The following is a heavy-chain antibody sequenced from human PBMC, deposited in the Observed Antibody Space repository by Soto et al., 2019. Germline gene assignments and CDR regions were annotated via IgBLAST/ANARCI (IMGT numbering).Heavy chain of an antibody. J-gene: IGHJ6*02. V-gene: IGHV4-39*01. Sequence: SETLSLTCTVSGGSISSSSYYWGWIRQPPGKGLEWIGSIYYSGSTYYNPSLKSRVTISVDTSKNQFSLKLSSVTAADTAVYYCARQSGRSLIGNYYHGMDVWGQGTTVT. D-gene: IGHD1-26*01. CDR2: IYYSGST. CDR3: ARQSGRSLIGNYYHGMDV. CDR1: GGSISSSSYY.